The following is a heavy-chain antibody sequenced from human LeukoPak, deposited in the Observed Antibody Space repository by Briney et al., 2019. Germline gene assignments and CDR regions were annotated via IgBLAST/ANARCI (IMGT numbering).Heavy chain of an antibody. CDR1: GYTFTSYG. V-gene: IGHV1-18*01. J-gene: IGHJ5*02. D-gene: IGHD6-13*01. Sequence: GASVKVSCKASGYTFTSYGISWVRQAPGQGLEWMGWISAYNGNTNYAQKLQGRVTMTTDTSTNTAYMELRSLRSDDTAVYYCARCSSWPRDNWFDPWGQGTLVTVSS. CDR2: ISAYNGNT. CDR3: ARCSSWPRDNWFDP.